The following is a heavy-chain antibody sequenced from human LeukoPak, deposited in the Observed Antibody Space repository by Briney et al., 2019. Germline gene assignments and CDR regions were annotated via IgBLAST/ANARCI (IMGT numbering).Heavy chain of an antibody. J-gene: IGHJ5*02. CDR1: GFTFSSYA. CDR3: AKLKYYDSSGSLFDP. CDR2: ISGSGGST. V-gene: IGHV3-23*01. D-gene: IGHD3-22*01. Sequence: GGSLRLSCAASGFTFSSYAMSWVRQAPGKGLEWVSAISGSGGSTYYADSVKGRFTISRDNSKNTLYLQMNSLRAEDTAVYYCAKLKYYDSSGSLFDPWGQGTLVTVSS.